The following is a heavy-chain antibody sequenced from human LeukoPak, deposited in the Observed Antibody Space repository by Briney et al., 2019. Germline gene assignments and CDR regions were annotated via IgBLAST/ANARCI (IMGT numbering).Heavy chain of an antibody. D-gene: IGHD3-3*01. CDR1: GYSISSGYY. V-gene: IGHV4-38-2*02. Sequence: SETLSLTCTVSGYSISSGYYWGWIRQPPGKGLEWIGSIYYSGSTYYNPSLKSRVTISVDTSKNQFSLKLSSVTAADTAVYYCAREETYYDFWSGYYVYNNWFDPWGQGTLVTVSS. CDR2: IYYSGST. CDR3: AREETYYDFWSGYYVYNNWFDP. J-gene: IGHJ5*02.